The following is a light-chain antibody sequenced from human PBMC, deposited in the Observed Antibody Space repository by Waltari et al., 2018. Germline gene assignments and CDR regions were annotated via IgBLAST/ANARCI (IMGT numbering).Light chain of an antibody. CDR1: QSVLYSSNNKNY. CDR2: GAS. V-gene: IGKV4-1*01. CDR3: QQYNNWPPT. J-gene: IGKJ2*01. Sequence: DIVMTQSPDSLAVSLGERATINCKSSQSVLYSSNNKNYLAWYQQKPGQPPKLLIYGASTRESGVPDRFSGSGSGAEFTLTISSLQAEDLAVYYCQQYNNWPPTFGQGTKLEIK.